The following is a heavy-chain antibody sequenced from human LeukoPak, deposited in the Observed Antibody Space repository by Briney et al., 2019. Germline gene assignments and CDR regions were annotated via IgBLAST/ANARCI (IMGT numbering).Heavy chain of an antibody. CDR3: ARVDCSGGSCPPDY. J-gene: IGHJ4*02. CDR2: IYYSGST. CDR1: GGPISSGDYY. V-gene: IGHV4-30-4*01. Sequence: PSQTLSLTCTVSGGPISSGDYYWSWIRQPPGKGLEWIGYIYYSGSTYYNPSLKSRVTISVDTSKNQFSLKLSSVTAADTAVYYCARVDCSGGSCPPDYWGQGTLVTVSS. D-gene: IGHD2-15*01.